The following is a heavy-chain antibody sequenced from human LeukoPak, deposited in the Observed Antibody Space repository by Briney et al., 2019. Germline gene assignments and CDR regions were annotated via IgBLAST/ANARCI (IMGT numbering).Heavy chain of an antibody. CDR1: GGSISTYY. Sequence: PSETLSLTCTVSGGSISTYYWSWIRQPPGEGLEWIGYIYYSGSTNYNPSLESRVTMSVDTSKNQFSLNLTSVTAADTAVYYCAKRGHRITMIVVAFDYWGQGTLVTVSS. CDR2: IYYSGST. J-gene: IGHJ4*02. D-gene: IGHD3-22*01. V-gene: IGHV4-59*01. CDR3: AKRGHRITMIVVAFDY.